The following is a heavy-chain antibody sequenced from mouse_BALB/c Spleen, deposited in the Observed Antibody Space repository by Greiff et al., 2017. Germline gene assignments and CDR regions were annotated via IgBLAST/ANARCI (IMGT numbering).Heavy chain of an antibody. CDR3: ARVNEFITSSFDY. V-gene: IGHV5-6-5*01. Sequence: EVKLMESGGGLVKPGGSLKLSCAASGFTFSSYAMSWVRQTPEKRLEWVASISSGGSTYYPDSVKGRFTISRDNARNILYLQMSSLRSEDTAMYYCARVNEFITSSFDYWGQGTTLTVSS. D-gene: IGHD1-2*01. CDR1: GFTFSSYA. J-gene: IGHJ2*01. CDR2: ISSGGST.